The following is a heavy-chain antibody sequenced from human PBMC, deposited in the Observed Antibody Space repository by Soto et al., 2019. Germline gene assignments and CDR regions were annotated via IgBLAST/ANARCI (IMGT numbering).Heavy chain of an antibody. Sequence: GGSLRLSCAASGFTFSNYWMNWVRQAPGKGLEWVANIKGDESEKSYVDSVKGRFTISSDSAKKSLYLQMNSLRLDDTAIYYCVTGGDYRGRALDIWGQGTMVTVSS. CDR3: VTGGDYRGRALDI. V-gene: IGHV3-7*01. CDR2: IKGDESEK. D-gene: IGHD4-17*01. CDR1: GFTFSNYW. J-gene: IGHJ3*02.